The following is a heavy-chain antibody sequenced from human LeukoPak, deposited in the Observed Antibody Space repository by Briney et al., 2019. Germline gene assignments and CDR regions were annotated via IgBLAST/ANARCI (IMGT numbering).Heavy chain of an antibody. Sequence: GGSLRLSCAASGFTFSSYSMNWVRQAPGKGLEWVSYISSSSSTIYYADSVKGRFTISRDNAKNSLYLQMNSLRAEDTAVYYCARSEVPAAMAAFDIWGQGTMVTVSS. CDR3: ARSEVPAAMAAFDI. CDR1: GFTFSSYS. V-gene: IGHV3-48*04. J-gene: IGHJ3*02. CDR2: ISSSSSTI. D-gene: IGHD2-2*01.